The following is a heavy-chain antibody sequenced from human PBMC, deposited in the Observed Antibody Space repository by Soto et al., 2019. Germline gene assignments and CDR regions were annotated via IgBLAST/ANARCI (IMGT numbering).Heavy chain of an antibody. Sequence: SETLSLTCTVSGGSVVSDYWSWIRQPPGKGLEWIGYISYSGNTNYNPSLKILVTISVDTSKKQFSLKLRFVTAADTAVYYCARVLSGRSLFDYWGQGMLVTVSS. J-gene: IGHJ4*02. CDR3: ARVLSGRSLFDY. D-gene: IGHD1-26*01. CDR2: ISYSGNT. CDR1: GGSVVSDY. V-gene: IGHV4-59*02.